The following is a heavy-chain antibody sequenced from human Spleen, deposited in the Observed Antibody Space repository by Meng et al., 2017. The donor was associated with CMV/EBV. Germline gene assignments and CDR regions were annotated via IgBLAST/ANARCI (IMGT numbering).Heavy chain of an antibody. CDR3: AKEQAAYSGPGLDY. J-gene: IGHJ4*02. CDR1: GFTFDDYA. CDR2: ISWNSGTI. D-gene: IGHD5-12*01. Sequence: GGSRRLSCAASGFTFDDYAMHWVRQAPGKGLEWVSGISWNSGTIGYADSVKGRFTISRDNAKNSLYLLMNSLRAEDTALYYCAKEQAAYSGPGLDYWGQGTLVTVSS. V-gene: IGHV3-9*01.